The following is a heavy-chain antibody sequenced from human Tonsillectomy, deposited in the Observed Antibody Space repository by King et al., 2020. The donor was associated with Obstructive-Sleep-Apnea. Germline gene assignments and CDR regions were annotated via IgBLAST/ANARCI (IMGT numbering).Heavy chain of an antibody. Sequence: VQLVESGGGLVQPGRSLRLSCTASGFTFGDYAVSWIRQAPGKGLEWVGFIRGKTYRGTTDYAASVEGRFTISRDDSKSIAYLQMNSLRTEDTAVYYCTRVRAGVGDYWGQGTLVIVSS. CDR1: GFTFGDYA. CDR3: TRVRAGVGDY. J-gene: IGHJ4*02. D-gene: IGHD3-3*01. CDR2: IRGKTYRGTT. V-gene: IGHV3-49*03.